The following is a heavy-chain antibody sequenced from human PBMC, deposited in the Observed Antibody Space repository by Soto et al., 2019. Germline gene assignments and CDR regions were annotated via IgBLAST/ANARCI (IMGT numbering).Heavy chain of an antibody. CDR3: AKNGQPPYYYYGMDV. CDR2: ISGYNGDT. CDR1: GSTLRRDG. V-gene: IGHV1-18*01. J-gene: IGHJ6*02. D-gene: IGHD2-8*01. Sequence: VSVQGACQAAGSTLRRDGVSWGRQAPGQGLEWMGWISGYNGDTKYAQKVQGRVTMTIDTSTYTAYMELRSLTSDDTAIYYCAKNGQPPYYYYGMDVWGQGTTVTVSS.